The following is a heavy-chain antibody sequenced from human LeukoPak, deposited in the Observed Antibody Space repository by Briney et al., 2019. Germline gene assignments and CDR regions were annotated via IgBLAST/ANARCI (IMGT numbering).Heavy chain of an antibody. Sequence: SETLSLTCTVSGGSISNYYWGWIRQAPGKGLEWIGSIYYSGNTYYNSSLKSRVTISADTSKNQFSLKLSSVTAADTAVYYCARAVKDAYYDILTGYYYLWFDPWGQGTLVTVSS. V-gene: IGHV4-39*07. CDR3: ARAVKDAYYDILTGYYYLWFDP. CDR1: GGSISNYY. J-gene: IGHJ5*02. CDR2: IYYSGNT. D-gene: IGHD3-9*01.